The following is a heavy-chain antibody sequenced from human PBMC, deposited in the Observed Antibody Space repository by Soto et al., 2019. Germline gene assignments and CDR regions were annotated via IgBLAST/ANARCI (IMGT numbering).Heavy chain of an antibody. CDR2: INPSDDAT. V-gene: IGHV1-46*01. D-gene: IGHD3-22*01. Sequence: ASVKVSCKASGYTFTRYYMHWVRQAPGQGLEWMGIINPSDDATSYAEKFQGRLTMTKDTSTSTVYMEMSSLRSEDTAVYYCARDLTREGDYYDRSGYYLDYWGQGALVTVSS. J-gene: IGHJ4*02. CDR1: GYTFTRYY. CDR3: ARDLTREGDYYDRSGYYLDY.